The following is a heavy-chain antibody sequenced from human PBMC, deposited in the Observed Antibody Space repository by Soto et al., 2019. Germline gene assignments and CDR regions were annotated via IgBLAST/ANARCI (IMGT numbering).Heavy chain of an antibody. V-gene: IGHV4-59*01. Sequence: SENLSLTCTVSGGSISSYYWSWIRQPPGKGLEWIGYIYYSGGTNYNPSLKSRVTISVDTSKNQFSLKLSSVTAADTAVYYCARVGGSLGPSGSFDYWGQGTLVTVSS. D-gene: IGHD3-10*01. CDR1: GGSISSYY. CDR3: ARVGGSLGPSGSFDY. J-gene: IGHJ4*02. CDR2: IYYSGGT.